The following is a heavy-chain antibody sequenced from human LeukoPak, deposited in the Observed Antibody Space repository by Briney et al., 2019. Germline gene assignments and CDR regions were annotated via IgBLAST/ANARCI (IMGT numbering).Heavy chain of an antibody. Sequence: GGSLRLSCAASGFTVSSNYMSWVRQAPGKGLEWVSVLYSGGSTYYADSVKGRFTISRDSSKNTLYLQMNSLRAEDTAVYYCASHLLTLGSDAFDIWGQGTMITISS. CDR2: LYSGGST. CDR1: GFTVSSNY. V-gene: IGHV3-53*01. J-gene: IGHJ3*02. D-gene: IGHD3-9*01. CDR3: ASHLLTLGSDAFDI.